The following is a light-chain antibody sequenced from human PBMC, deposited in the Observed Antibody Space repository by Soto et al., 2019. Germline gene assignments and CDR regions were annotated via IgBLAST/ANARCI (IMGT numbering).Light chain of an antibody. J-gene: IGLJ1*01. CDR2: DVS. Sequence: QSVLTQPASVSGSPGQSITISCTGTSSDVGGYNYVSWYQQHPGKAPKLMIYDVSTRPSGVSNRFSVSKSGNTASLTSSWLPCEDDADYYCNSYTSSSTLHYFFGTGTKLTVL. V-gene: IGLV2-14*01. CDR3: NSYTSSSTLHYF. CDR1: SSDVGGYNY.